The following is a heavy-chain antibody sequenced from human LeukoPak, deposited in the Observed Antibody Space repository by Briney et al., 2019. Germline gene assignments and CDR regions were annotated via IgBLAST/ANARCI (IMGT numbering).Heavy chain of an antibody. CDR1: GLTFSSYD. J-gene: IGHJ2*01. CDR2: IGTAGDT. CDR3: ARGGRRRDYWYFDL. Sequence: PGGSLRLSCAASGLTFSSYDMHWVRQATGIGLEWVSAIGTAGDTYYPGSVKGRFTISRENAKNSLYLQMNSLRAGDTAVYYCARGGRRRDYWYFDLRGRGTLVTVSS. V-gene: IGHV3-13*01. D-gene: IGHD1-1*01.